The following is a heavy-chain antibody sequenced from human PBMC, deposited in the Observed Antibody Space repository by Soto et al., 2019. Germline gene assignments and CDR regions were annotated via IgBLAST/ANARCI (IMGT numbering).Heavy chain of an antibody. CDR1: GFTVSNNY. Sequence: VGSLRLSCAASGFTVSNNYISWVRQPPGKGLEWVSLIYSGGSTYYADSVKGRFTLSRDNSKNTVYLQMNSLRAEDTAVYYCARAEWGSSYTQYYYALDVWGQGTTVTVSS. CDR2: IYSGGST. D-gene: IGHD6-13*01. CDR3: ARAEWGSSYTQYYYALDV. V-gene: IGHV3-53*03. J-gene: IGHJ6*02.